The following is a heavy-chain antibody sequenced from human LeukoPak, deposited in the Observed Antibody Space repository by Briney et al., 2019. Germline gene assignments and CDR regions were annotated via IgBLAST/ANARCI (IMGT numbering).Heavy chain of an antibody. D-gene: IGHD6-13*01. Sequence: NPGGSLRLSCAASGFTFSDYYMSLIRQAPGKGLEWVSYISSSGSTIYYADSVKGRFTISRDNAKNSLYRQMNSLRAEDTAVYYCARDSSSWYFGAYYYYGMDVWGQGTAVTVSS. CDR3: ARDSSSWYFGAYYYYGMDV. CDR1: GFTFSDYY. CDR2: ISSSGSTI. J-gene: IGHJ6*02. V-gene: IGHV3-11*01.